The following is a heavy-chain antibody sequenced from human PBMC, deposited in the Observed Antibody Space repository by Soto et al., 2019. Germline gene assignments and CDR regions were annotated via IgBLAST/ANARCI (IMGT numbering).Heavy chain of an antibody. CDR1: GFTFKNYA. D-gene: IGHD2-21*02. J-gene: IGHJ4*02. CDR3: ANHRGFLVTQYFFDY. CDR2: ISNSGGST. Sequence: GGSLRLSCAASGFTFKNYAMSWVRQAPGKGLEWVSSISNSGGSTHYADSVQGRFTISRDNSKNTLSLQMNSLRAEDTAIYYCANHRGFLVTQYFFDYWGQGTLVTVSS. V-gene: IGHV3-23*01.